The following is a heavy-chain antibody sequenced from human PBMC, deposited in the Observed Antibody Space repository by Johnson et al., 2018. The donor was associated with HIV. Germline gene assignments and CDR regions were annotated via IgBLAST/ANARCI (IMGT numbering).Heavy chain of an antibody. J-gene: IGHJ3*02. Sequence: VQLVESGGGVVRPGGSLRLSCAASGFTFDDYGMSWVRQAPGKGLEWVSGINWNGGSTYYADSVKGRFTISRDNSKNTLSLQMNSLRAEDPAVYYCAKTIMTRIAVAGTGAAFDIWGQGTMVTVSS. V-gene: IGHV3-20*04. CDR3: AKTIMTRIAVAGTGAAFDI. CDR2: INWNGGST. D-gene: IGHD6-19*01. CDR1: GFTFDDYG.